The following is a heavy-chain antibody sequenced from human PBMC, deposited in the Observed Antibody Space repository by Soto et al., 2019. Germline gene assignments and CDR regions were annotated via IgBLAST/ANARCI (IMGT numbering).Heavy chain of an antibody. J-gene: IGHJ4*02. Sequence: SETLSLTCTVSGGSISSYYWSWIRQPPGKGLEWIGYIYYSGSTNYNPSLKSRVTISVDTSKNQFSLKLSSVTAADTAVYYCARGGITGTTRVFDYWGQGTLVTVSS. CDR2: IYYSGST. CDR1: GGSISSYY. CDR3: ARGGITGTTRVFDY. V-gene: IGHV4-59*01. D-gene: IGHD1-20*01.